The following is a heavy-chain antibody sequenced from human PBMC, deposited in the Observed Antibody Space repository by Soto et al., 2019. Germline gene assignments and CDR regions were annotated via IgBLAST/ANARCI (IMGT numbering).Heavy chain of an antibody. Sequence: ASVKVSCKASGYTFTSYGISWVRQAPGQGLEWMGWISAYNGNTNYAQKLQGRVTMTADTSTSTAYMELSSLRPEDTAVYYCARDPTYSDNGLVVDTKYRQDFSGQGSTVTVS. CDR1: GYTFTSYG. J-gene: IGHJ6*02. D-gene: IGHD3-3*01. V-gene: IGHV1-18*01. CDR2: ISAYNGNT. CDR3: ARDPTYSDNGLVVDTKYRQDF.